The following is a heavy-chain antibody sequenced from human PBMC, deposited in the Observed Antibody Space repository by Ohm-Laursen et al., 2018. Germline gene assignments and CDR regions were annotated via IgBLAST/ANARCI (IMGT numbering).Heavy chain of an antibody. Sequence: SLRLSCAASGFTFSDYGLHWVRQAPGKGLEWVAVISYDGSNKYYADSVKGRFTISRDNSKNTLYLQMNSLRAEDTAVYYCGKDGLYASRHPPPTVLTPNFGAFDIWGQGTMVTVSS. CDR2: ISYDGSNK. CDR3: GKDGLYASRHPPPTVLTPNFGAFDI. D-gene: IGHD4-23*01. CDR1: GFTFSDYG. V-gene: IGHV3-30*18. J-gene: IGHJ3*02.